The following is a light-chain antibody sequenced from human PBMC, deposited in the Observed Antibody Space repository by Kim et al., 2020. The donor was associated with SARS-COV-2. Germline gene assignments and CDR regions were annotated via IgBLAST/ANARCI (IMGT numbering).Light chain of an antibody. Sequence: DIQMTQSPSPLSASVGDRVTITCRASQNINNWLAWYQQKPGKAPNLLIYKASSLESGVPSKFSGSGSGTEFTLTISSLQPDDFATYYCQQYDSYPLTFGGGTKVDIK. CDR1: QNINNW. CDR2: KAS. J-gene: IGKJ4*01. CDR3: QQYDSYPLT. V-gene: IGKV1-5*03.